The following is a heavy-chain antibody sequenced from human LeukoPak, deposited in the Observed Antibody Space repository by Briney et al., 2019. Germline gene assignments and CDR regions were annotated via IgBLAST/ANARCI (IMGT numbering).Heavy chain of an antibody. CDR3: ARQLRGEAVAGHLQPFDY. Sequence: NPSETLSLTCTVSGGSISSYYWNWIRQPPGKGLEWIGYIYYSGSTNYNPSLKSRVTISVDTSKNQFSLKLSSVTAADTAVYFCARQLRGEAVAGHLQPFDYWGQGTLVTVSS. J-gene: IGHJ4*02. D-gene: IGHD6-19*01. CDR2: IYYSGST. V-gene: IGHV4-59*08. CDR1: GGSISSYY.